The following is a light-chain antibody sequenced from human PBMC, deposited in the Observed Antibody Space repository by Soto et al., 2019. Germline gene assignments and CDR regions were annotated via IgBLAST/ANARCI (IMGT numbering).Light chain of an antibody. J-gene: IGKJ4*01. CDR3: QQSYSDPPT. CDR1: QTISTN. V-gene: IGKV1-39*01. Sequence: DIQMTQSPSSLSAAVGDIVTVTCRASQTISTNLNWYQQKPGKAPNLLISAASSLQSGVPSRFSGSGSGTEFTLTISILQPEDFATYYCQQSYSDPPTFGGGTKVDIK. CDR2: AAS.